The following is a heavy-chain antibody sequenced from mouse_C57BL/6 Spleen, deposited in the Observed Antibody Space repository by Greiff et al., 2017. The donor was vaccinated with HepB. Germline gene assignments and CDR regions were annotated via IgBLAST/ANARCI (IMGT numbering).Heavy chain of an antibody. CDR2: IDPSDSYT. D-gene: IGHD2-10*01. V-gene: IGHV1-69*01. J-gene: IGHJ3*01. Sequence: QVQLKQPGAELVMPGASVKLSCKASGYTFTSYWMHWVKQRPGQGLEWIGEIDPSDSYTNYNQKFKGKSTLTVDKSSSTAYMQLSSLTSEDSAVYYCASPYQGAFAYWGQGTLVTVSA. CDR1: GYTFTSYW. CDR3: ASPYQGAFAY.